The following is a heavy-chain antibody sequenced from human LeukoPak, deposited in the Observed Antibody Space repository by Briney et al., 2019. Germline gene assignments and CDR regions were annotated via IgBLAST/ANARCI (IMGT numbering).Heavy chain of an antibody. D-gene: IGHD2-2*01. Sequence: SETLSLTCAVYGGSFSGYYWSWIRQPPGKGLEWIGEINHSGSTNYNPSLKSRVTISVDMSKNQFSLKLSSVTAADTAVYYCAVASGSSTSCAQGCGFDPWGQGTLVTVSS. CDR3: AVASGSSTSCAQGCGFDP. CDR1: GGSFSGYY. V-gene: IGHV4-34*01. J-gene: IGHJ5*02. CDR2: INHSGST.